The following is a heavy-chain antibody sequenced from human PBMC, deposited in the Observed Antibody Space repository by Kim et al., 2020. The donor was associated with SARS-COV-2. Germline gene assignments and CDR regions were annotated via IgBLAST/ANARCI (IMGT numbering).Heavy chain of an antibody. CDR1: GFTFSSYA. CDR2: ISGSGGST. CDR3: AKDGYYYDSSGYYWTLCDY. V-gene: IGHV3-23*01. Sequence: GGSLRLSCAASGFTFSSYAMSWVRQAPGKGLEWVSAISGSGGSTYYADSVKGRFTISRDNSKNTLYLQMNSLRAEDTAVYYCAKDGYYYDSSGYYWTLCDYWGQGTLVTVSS. J-gene: IGHJ4*02. D-gene: IGHD3-22*01.